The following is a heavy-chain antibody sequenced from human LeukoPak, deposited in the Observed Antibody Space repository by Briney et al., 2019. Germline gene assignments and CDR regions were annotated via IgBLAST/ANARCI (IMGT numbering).Heavy chain of an antibody. D-gene: IGHD5-18*01. J-gene: IGHJ6*03. V-gene: IGHV4-34*01. CDR3: ARVGYSYVINDWSRTGLGAYPTKYYYHMDV. Sequence: SETLSLTCTVSGGSISSYYWSWIRQPPGKGLEWIGEINHSGSTNYNPSLKSRVTISGDTSKNQFSLKLSSVTAADTAVYFCARVGYSYVINDWSRTGLGAYPTKYYYHMDVWGKGTTVTVSS. CDR2: INHSGST. CDR1: GGSISSYY.